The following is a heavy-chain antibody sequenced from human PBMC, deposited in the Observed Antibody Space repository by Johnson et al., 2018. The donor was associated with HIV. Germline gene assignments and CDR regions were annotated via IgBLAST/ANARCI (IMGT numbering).Heavy chain of an antibody. Sequence: VQLVESGGGLVQPGGSLRLSCAASGFTFSSAWMSWVRQAPGKGLEWVSVIYSGGSTYYADSVKGRFPISRDNSKNTLYLQMNSLRAEDTAIYYCARVGVGATGLGTGADAFDIWGQGTMVTASA. J-gene: IGHJ3*02. V-gene: IGHV3-66*01. D-gene: IGHD1-26*01. CDR1: GFTFSSAW. CDR3: ARVGVGATGLGTGADAFDI. CDR2: IYSGGST.